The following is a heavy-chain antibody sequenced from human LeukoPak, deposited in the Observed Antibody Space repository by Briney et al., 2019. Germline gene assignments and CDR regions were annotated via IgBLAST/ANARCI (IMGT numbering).Heavy chain of an antibody. CDR1: GYTFTSYA. CDR2: MNTNTGNP. CDR3: ARDRAGKLYYDFWSGYQPYFDY. J-gene: IGHJ4*02. Sequence: GASVKVSCKASGYTFTSYAMNWVRQAPGQGLEWMGLMNTNTGNPTYAQGFTGRFVSSLDTSVSTAYLQISSLKAEDTAVYYCARDRAGKLYYDFWSGYQPYFDYWGQGTLVTVSS. D-gene: IGHD3-3*01. V-gene: IGHV7-4-1*02.